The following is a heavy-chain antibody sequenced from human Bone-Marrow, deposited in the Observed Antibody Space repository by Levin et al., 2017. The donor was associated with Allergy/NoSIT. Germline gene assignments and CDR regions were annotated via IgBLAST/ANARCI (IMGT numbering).Heavy chain of an antibody. CDR1: GFTFSGSA. Sequence: HPGGSLRLSCAASGFTFSGSAMHWVRQASGKGLEWVGRIRTKVNSYATAYAASVKGRFTISRDDSKNTAYLQMNSLKTEDTAVYYCTTPTHYGDYDDGDEYWGQGALVTVSS. CDR3: TTPTHYGDYDDGDEY. V-gene: IGHV3-73*01. D-gene: IGHD4-17*01. J-gene: IGHJ4*02. CDR2: IRTKVNSYAT.